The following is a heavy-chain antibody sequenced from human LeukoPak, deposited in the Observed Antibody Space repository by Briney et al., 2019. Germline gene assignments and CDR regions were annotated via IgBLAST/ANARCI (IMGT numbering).Heavy chain of an antibody. V-gene: IGHV3-7*03. CDR1: GFTLSNYW. J-gene: IGHJ4*02. CDR3: AKDSRMVRGVIDY. CDR2: IKQDGSEK. Sequence: GGSLRLSCVASGFTLSNYWMSWFRQAPGKGLEWVANIKQDGSEKYYVDSMKGRFTISRDNDKNSLFLQMNSLRAEDTAVYYCAKDSRMVRGVIDYWGQGTLVTVSS. D-gene: IGHD3-10*01.